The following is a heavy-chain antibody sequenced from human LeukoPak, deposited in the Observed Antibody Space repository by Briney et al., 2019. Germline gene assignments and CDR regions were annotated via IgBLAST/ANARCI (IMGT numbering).Heavy chain of an antibody. Sequence: TGRSPRLSCAAPGFTFSTYAMNWVRQAPGKGLEWVSTISGSGGSTYYADSVKGRFTISRDNSKNTLYLQMNSLRAEDTAVYYCAYGDYDCWGQGTLVTVSS. CDR3: AYGDYDC. J-gene: IGHJ4*02. CDR1: GFTFSTYA. V-gene: IGHV3-23*01. CDR2: ISGSGGST. D-gene: IGHD4-17*01.